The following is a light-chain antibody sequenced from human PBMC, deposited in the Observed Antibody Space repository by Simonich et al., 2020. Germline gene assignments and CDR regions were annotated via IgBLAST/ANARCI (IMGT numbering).Light chain of an antibody. J-gene: IGKJ1*01. CDR2: WAS. Sequence: DIVMTQSPDSLAVSLGERATINCNSSQSVLYSSNNKNYLAWYQQKPGQPPKLLIYWASTRESVVPDRFSGSGSGTDFTLTISSLQAEDVAVYYCQQYYSTPPWTFGQGTKVEIK. V-gene: IGKV4-1*01. CDR3: QQYYSTPPWT. CDR1: QSVLYSSNNKNY.